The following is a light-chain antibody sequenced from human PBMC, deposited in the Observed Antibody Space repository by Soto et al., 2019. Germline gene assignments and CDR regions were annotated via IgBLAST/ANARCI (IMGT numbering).Light chain of an antibody. V-gene: IGKV1-5*03. CDR3: QQYNSYSWT. CDR2: KAA. J-gene: IGKJ1*01. Sequence: IQMTQSPSTLSASVGDRVTITCRASQIISSGLAWYQQKPGKAPKLLVYKAASLGSGVPSMFSGSGSGTQFTLTSTSRQPDDFATYYCQQYNSYSWTYAQGNKGDIK. CDR1: QIISSG.